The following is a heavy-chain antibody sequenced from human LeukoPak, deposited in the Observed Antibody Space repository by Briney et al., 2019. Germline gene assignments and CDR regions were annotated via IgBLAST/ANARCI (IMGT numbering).Heavy chain of an antibody. CDR1: GFTFSSYS. D-gene: IGHD1-7*01. CDR3: ARDKSYNWNYAAAFDI. V-gene: IGHV3-21*01. J-gene: IGHJ3*02. Sequence: PGGSPRLSCAASGFTFSSYSMNWVRQAPGKGLEWVSSISSSSSYIYYADSVKGRFTISRDNAKNSLYLQMNSLRAEDTAVYYCARDKSYNWNYAAAFDIWGQGTMVTVSS. CDR2: ISSSSSYI.